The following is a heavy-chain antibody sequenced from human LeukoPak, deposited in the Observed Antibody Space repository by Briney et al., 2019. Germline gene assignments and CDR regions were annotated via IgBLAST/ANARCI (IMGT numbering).Heavy chain of an antibody. D-gene: IGHD3-22*01. J-gene: IGHJ4*02. V-gene: IGHV4-34*01. CDR3: ARWRPRYYDSSGYSDY. Sequence: SETLSLTCAVYGGSFSGYYWSWIRQPPGKGLEWIGEINHSGSTNYNPSLKSRVTISVDTSKNQFSLKLSSVTAADTAVYYCARWRPRYYDSSGYSDYWGQGTLVTVSS. CDR2: INHSGST. CDR1: GGSFSGYY.